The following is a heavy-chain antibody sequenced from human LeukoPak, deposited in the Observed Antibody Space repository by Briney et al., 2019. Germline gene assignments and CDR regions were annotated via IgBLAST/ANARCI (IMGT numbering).Heavy chain of an antibody. V-gene: IGHV4-39*01. CDR1: GGYISSSSYS. CDR2: IYYTGIT. Sequence: PSETLSLTCTVSGGYISSSSYSWGWIRQPPGKGLEWIGNIYYTGITYSNPSLKSRVTVSVDTSKNQFSLKLSSVTAADTAVYHCARLDPRGSDDYWGQGTLVTVSS. J-gene: IGHJ4*02. D-gene: IGHD2-2*03. CDR3: ARLDPRGSDDY.